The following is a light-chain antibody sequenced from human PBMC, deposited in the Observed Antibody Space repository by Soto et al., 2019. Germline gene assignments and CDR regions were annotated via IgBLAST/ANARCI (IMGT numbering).Light chain of an antibody. V-gene: IGKV1-5*01. J-gene: IGKJ1*01. Sequence: DIQMTQSTSTLSAAVGDRVSITCRASQSISTWLAWYQQKPGKAPNLLIYDASNLESGVPSRFSGSGSGTEFTLTISSLQPDDFATYYCQQYNSYSLTFGQGTKVDIK. CDR1: QSISTW. CDR2: DAS. CDR3: QQYNSYSLT.